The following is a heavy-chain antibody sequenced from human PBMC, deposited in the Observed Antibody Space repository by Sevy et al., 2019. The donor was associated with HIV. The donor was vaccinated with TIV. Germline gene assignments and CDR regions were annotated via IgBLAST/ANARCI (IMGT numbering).Heavy chain of an antibody. J-gene: IGHJ3*02. Sequence: GESLRLSCAASGFTFSSYSMNWVRQAPGKGLEWVSSISSSSSYIYYADSVKGRFTISRDNAKNSLYLQMNSLRAEDTAVYYCARDGGGSIAFDIWGQGTMVTVSS. CDR3: ARDGGGSIAFDI. V-gene: IGHV3-21*01. D-gene: IGHD3-10*01. CDR2: ISSSSSYI. CDR1: GFTFSSYS.